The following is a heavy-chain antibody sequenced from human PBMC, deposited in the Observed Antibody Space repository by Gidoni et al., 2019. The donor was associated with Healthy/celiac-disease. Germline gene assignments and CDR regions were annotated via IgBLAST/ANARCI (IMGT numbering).Heavy chain of an antibody. CDR3: ARSPERGAFDI. D-gene: IGHD3-10*01. CDR2: IYYSGST. V-gene: IGHV4-30-4*07. J-gene: IGHJ3*02. Sequence: QVQLQESGPGLVKPSQTLYLTCAASGGSISSGGYSWSWIRQPPGKGLEWIGYIYYSGSTYYNPSLKSRVTISVDTSKNQFSLKLSSVTAADTAVYYCARSPERGAFDIWGQGTMVTVSS. CDR1: GGSISSGGYS.